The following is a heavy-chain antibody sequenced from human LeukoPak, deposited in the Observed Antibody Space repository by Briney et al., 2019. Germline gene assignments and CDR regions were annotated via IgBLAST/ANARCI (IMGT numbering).Heavy chain of an antibody. CDR3: AELGITMIGGV. V-gene: IGHV3-23*01. J-gene: IGHJ6*04. Sequence: GGSLRLSCAASGFTFSSYAMSWVRQAPGKGLEWVSAFSGSGGSTIYYADSVKGRFTISRDNAKNSLYLQMNSLRAEDTAVYYCAELGITMIGGVWGKGTTVTISS. D-gene: IGHD3-10*02. CDR2: FSGSGGSTI. CDR1: GFTFSSYA.